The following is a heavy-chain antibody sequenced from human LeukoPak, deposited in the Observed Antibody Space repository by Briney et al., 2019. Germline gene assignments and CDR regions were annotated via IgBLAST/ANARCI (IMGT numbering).Heavy chain of an antibody. V-gene: IGHV4-59*08. D-gene: IGHD6-19*01. CDR3: ARQPVDGTGRFDY. J-gene: IGHJ4*02. Sequence: PSGTLSLTCTVSNGSISSYYWSWVRQPPGKGLEWIGYIYYSGSTYYNPSLNSRVTISLDTSKKQFSLKLNTVTAADTAVYFCARQPVDGTGRFDYWGQGTLVTVSS. CDR2: IYYSGST. CDR1: NGSISSYY.